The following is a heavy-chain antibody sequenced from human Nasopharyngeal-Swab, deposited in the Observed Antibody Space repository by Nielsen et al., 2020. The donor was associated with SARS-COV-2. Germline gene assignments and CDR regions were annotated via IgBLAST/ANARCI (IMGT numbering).Heavy chain of an antibody. CDR3: AGDGEPELYYFDY. Sequence: WIRQPPGKGLEWVSSISSSSSYIYYADSVKGRFTISRDNAKNSLYLQMNSLRAEDTAVYYCAGDGEPELYYFDYWGQGTLVTVSS. J-gene: IGHJ4*02. D-gene: IGHD1-14*01. CDR2: ISSSSSYI. V-gene: IGHV3-21*01.